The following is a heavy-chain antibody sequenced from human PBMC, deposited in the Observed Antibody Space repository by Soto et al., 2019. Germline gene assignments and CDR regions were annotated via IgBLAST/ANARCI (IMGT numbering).Heavy chain of an antibody. D-gene: IGHD3-3*01. V-gene: IGHV1-46*01. CDR1: GYTFTSYY. J-gene: IGHJ4*02. CDR2: INPSGGST. Sequence: ASVKVSCKASGYTFTSYYMHWVRQAPGQGLEWMGIINPSGGSTSYAQKFQGRVTMTRDTSTSTVYMELSSLRSEDTAVYYCARQRVRTIFGVVPYYFEYWGQGTLVTV. CDR3: ARQRVRTIFGVVPYYFEY.